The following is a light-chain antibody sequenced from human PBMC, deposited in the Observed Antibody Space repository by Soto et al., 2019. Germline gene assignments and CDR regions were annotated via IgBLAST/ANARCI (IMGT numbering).Light chain of an antibody. J-gene: IGKJ2*01. CDR3: QQYVSAPYT. CDR2: GAS. CDR1: QSVSSNY. Sequence: EIVLTQSPGTLSLSPGERATLSCRASQSVSSNYLAWYQQKPGQAPRLLIYGASSRATGIPDRFSGSGSATDFTLPISRLEPGDFAVYYCQQYVSAPYTFGQGTKLEIK. V-gene: IGKV3-20*01.